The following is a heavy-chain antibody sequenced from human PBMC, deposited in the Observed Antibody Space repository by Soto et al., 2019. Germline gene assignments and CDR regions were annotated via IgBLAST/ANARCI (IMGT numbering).Heavy chain of an antibody. Sequence: QVQLVQSGAEVKKPGSSVKISCKASGGTFRNNAFSWVRQAPGQGLEWMGGIIPIFPTPDYAQKFQGRVTITADESTPATYMELSRLRSEDTATYYCARDKDRQQLGGNYYYSMDVWGQGTTVTVSS. J-gene: IGHJ6*02. CDR2: IIPIFPTP. D-gene: IGHD3-3*02. CDR3: ARDKDRQQLGGNYYYSMDV. V-gene: IGHV1-69*12. CDR1: GGTFRNNA.